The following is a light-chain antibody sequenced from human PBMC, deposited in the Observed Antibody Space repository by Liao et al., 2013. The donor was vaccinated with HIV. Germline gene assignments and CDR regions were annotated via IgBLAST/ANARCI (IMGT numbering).Light chain of an antibody. V-gene: IGLV3-1*01. CDR1: KLGDKY. CDR2: EDT. Sequence: SYEMTQPPSVSVPPGQTASVTCSGDKLGDKYVSWYQQRPGQSPVLVIYEDTKRPSGIPERFSGSNSGNTATLTISGTQAMDEADYYCQAWDSNSWVFGGGTELTVL. J-gene: IGLJ3*02. CDR3: QAWDSNSWV.